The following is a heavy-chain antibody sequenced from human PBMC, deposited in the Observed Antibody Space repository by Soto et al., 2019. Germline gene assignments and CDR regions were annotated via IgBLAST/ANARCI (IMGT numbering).Heavy chain of an antibody. CDR3: ARGNSKYYYYYGMDV. J-gene: IGHJ6*02. Sequence: SETLSLTCAVYGGSFSGYYWSWIRQPPGKGLEWIGEINHSGSTNYNPSLKSRVTISVDTSKNQFSLKLSSVTAADTAVYYCARGNSKYYYYYGMDVWGQGTTVS. D-gene: IGHD1-7*01. CDR1: GGSFSGYY. V-gene: IGHV4-34*01. CDR2: INHSGST.